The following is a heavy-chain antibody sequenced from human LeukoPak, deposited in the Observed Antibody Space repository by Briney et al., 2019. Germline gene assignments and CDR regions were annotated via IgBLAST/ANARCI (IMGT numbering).Heavy chain of an antibody. V-gene: IGHV3-21*01. J-gene: IGHJ3*02. CDR3: ARGLDVVSASNDAFDI. CDR2: ISTSSSYI. CDR1: GGSFSGYY. Sequence: PSETLSLTCAVYGGSFSGYYWSWIRQPPGKGLEWVSSISTSSSYIYYADSVKGRVTISRDNAKKSLYLQMNSLRAEDTAVYYCARGLDVVSASNDAFDIWGQGTMVTVSS. D-gene: IGHD2-15*01.